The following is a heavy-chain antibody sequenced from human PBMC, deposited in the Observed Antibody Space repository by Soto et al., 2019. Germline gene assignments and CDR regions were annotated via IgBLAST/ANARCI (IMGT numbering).Heavy chain of an antibody. CDR3: ATTLGYCSGGSCYSSIDY. Sequence: PSETLSLTCAVYGGSFSGYYWSWIRQPPGKGLEWIGEINHSGSTNYNPSLKSRVTISVDTSKNQFSLKLSSVTAADTAVYYCATTLGYCSGGSCYSSIDYWGQGTLVTVSS. V-gene: IGHV4-34*01. J-gene: IGHJ4*02. CDR1: GGSFSGYY. CDR2: INHSGST. D-gene: IGHD2-15*01.